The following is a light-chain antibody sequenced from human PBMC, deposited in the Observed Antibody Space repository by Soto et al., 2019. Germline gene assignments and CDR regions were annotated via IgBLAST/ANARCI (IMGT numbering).Light chain of an antibody. CDR3: QQRNWPRIT. CDR1: QSVSRH. V-gene: IGKV3-11*01. CDR2: DIY. J-gene: IGKJ2*01. Sequence: EIVLTQSPATLSLSPGERATLSCRASQSVSRHLAWYQQRPGQAPRLLLYDIYYRDSGIPGRFSGSGSGTEFTLPISSLEPEDSAVYYCQQRNWPRITFGQGNKLEI.